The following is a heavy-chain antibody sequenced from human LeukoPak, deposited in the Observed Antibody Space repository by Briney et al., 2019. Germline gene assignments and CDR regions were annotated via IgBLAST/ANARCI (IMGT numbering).Heavy chain of an antibody. CDR2: ISYDGSNK. CDR3: ARVKGGIAAAGNYFDY. D-gene: IGHD6-13*01. CDR1: GFTFSSYA. Sequence: GGSLRLSCAASGFTFSSYAMHWVRQAPGKGLEWVAVISYDGSNKYYADSVKGRITISRDNSKNTLHLQMISLRTEDTAVYYCARVKGGIAAAGNYFDYWGQGTLVTVSS. J-gene: IGHJ4*02. V-gene: IGHV3-30-3*01.